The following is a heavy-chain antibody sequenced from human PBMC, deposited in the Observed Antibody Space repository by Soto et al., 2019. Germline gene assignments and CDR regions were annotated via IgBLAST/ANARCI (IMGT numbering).Heavy chain of an antibody. CDR1: GGSMSSSRYN. CDR2: IYYSGST. V-gene: IGHV4-39*01. J-gene: IGHJ4*02. D-gene: IGHD2-2*01. Sequence: QLQLQESGPGLVKPSETLSLTCSVSGGSMSSSRYNWGWIRQSPGKGLEWIGSIYYSGSTYYNSALKSRVTISVDTSKNQFSLKLSSVTVADTALYYCARQVLIYYFDYWGQGTLVTVSS. CDR3: ARQVLIYYFDY.